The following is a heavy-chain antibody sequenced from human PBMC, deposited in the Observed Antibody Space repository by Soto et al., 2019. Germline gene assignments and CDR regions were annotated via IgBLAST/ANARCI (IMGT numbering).Heavy chain of an antibody. V-gene: IGHV1-69*01. J-gene: IGHJ6*02. CDR3: ARDSGLDTMVRGSLLYPQSKNGMDV. Sequence: QVQLVQSGAEVKKPGSSVKVSCKASGGTFSTYPINWVRQAPGQGLEWMGGIIPIFTTANYAQNFQGRVTITADESTDTAYMELSILRSEDTAVYYCARDSGLDTMVRGSLLYPQSKNGMDVWGQGTTVTVSS. D-gene: IGHD3-10*01. CDR1: GGTFSTYP. CDR2: IIPIFTTA.